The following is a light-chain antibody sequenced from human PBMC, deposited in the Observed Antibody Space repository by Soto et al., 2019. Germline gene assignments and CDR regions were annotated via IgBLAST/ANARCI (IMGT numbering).Light chain of an antibody. CDR3: QSYDSSLSVGV. CDR2: GNS. J-gene: IGLJ3*02. Sequence: QSVLTQPPSVSGAPGQRVTISCTGSSSNIGAGYDVHWYQQLPGTAPKLLIYGNSNRPSGVPDRFSGSKSGTSASLASTGLQAEDAADYYCQSYDSSLSVGVFGGGTKLTVL. CDR1: SSNIGAGYD. V-gene: IGLV1-40*01.